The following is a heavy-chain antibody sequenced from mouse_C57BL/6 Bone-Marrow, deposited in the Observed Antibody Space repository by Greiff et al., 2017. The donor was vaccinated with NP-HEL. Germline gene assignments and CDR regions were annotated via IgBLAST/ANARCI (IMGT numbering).Heavy chain of an antibody. V-gene: IGHV1-64*01. Sequence: QVQLQQPGAELVKPGASVKLSCKASGYTFTSYWMHWVKQRPGQGLEWIGMIHPNSGSTNYNEKFKSKATLTADKSSSTAYMQLNSLTSEDSAVYFCARSLYGNYDHYFDYWGQGTTLTVSS. CDR3: ARSLYGNYDHYFDY. CDR2: IHPNSGST. CDR1: GYTFTSYW. D-gene: IGHD2-1*01. J-gene: IGHJ2*01.